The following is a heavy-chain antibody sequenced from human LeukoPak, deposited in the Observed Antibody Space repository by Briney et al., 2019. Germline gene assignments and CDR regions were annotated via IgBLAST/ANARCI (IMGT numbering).Heavy chain of an antibody. V-gene: IGHV3-23*01. Sequence: PGGSLRLSCAASGFTFSSYAVSWVRQAPGKGLEWVSTISGSGDSTHYADSVKGRFTISRDNSKNTLYLQMNSLRAEDTAVFYCAKAHEGCLLPNWFFDLWGRGTLVTVSS. CDR2: ISGSGDST. D-gene: IGHD3-22*01. J-gene: IGHJ2*01. CDR1: GFTFSSYA. CDR3: AKAHEGCLLPNWFFDL.